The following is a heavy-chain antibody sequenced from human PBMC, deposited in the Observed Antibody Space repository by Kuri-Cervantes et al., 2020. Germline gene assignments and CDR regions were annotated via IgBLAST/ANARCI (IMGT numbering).Heavy chain of an antibody. CDR3: ARIEYGDYPRRRYYGMDV. CDR1: GGSINSDTYY. CDR2: IYTTGST. V-gene: IGHV4-61*02. Sequence: SETLSLTCTVSGGSINSDTYYWNWIRQPAGKELEWIGRIYTTGSTNYNPSLKSRVTISVDTSKNQFSLKLSSVTAADTAVYYCARIEYGDYPRRRYYGMDVWGQGTTVTVSS. J-gene: IGHJ6*02. D-gene: IGHD4-17*01.